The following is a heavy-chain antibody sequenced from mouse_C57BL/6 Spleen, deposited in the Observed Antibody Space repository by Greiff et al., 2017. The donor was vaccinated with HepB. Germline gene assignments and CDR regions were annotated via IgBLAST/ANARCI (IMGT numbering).Heavy chain of an antibody. D-gene: IGHD2-5*01. Sequence: EVQLQESGGGLVKPGGSLKLSCAASGFTFSDYGMHWVRQAPEKGLEWVAYISSGSSTIYYADTVKGRFTISRDNAKNTLFLQMTSLRSEDTAMYDCATYSNFYYSDYWCQGPTPSVSS. V-gene: IGHV5-17*01. CDR2: ISSGSSTI. CDR3: ATYSNFYYSDY. CDR1: GFTFSDYG. J-gene: IGHJ2*01.